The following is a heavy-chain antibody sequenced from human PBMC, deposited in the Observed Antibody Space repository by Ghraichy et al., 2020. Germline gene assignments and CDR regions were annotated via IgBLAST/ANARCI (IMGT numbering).Heavy chain of an antibody. CDR3: AKDTSGATDVLY. V-gene: IGHV3-23*01. J-gene: IGHJ4*02. D-gene: IGHD5-12*01. CDR2: ISGSGGST. CDR1: GFTFSSYA. Sequence: GESLNISCAASGFTFSSYAMSWVRQAPGKGLEWVSAISGSGGSTYYADSVKGRFTISRDNSKNTLYLQMNSLRAEDTAVYYCAKDTSGATDVLYWGQGTLVTVSS.